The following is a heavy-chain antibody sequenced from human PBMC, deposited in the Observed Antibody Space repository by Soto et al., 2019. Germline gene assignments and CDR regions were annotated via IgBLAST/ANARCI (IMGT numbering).Heavy chain of an antibody. Sequence: SSETLSLTCTVSGGSISSYYWSWIRQPAGKGLEWIGRIYTTGSTNYNPSLKSRVTISVDTSKNHFSLKLRSVTAADTAVYYCARVGMVGTVLGSWFDPWGHGALVTVS. V-gene: IGHV4-4*07. CDR2: IYTTGST. CDR1: GGSISSYY. J-gene: IGHJ5*02. CDR3: ARVGMVGTVLGSWFDP. D-gene: IGHD6-19*01.